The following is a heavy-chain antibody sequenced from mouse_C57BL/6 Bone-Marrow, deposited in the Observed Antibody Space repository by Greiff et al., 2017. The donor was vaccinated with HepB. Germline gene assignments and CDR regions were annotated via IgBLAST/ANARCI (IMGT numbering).Heavy chain of an antibody. CDR1: GYTFTSYW. CDR3: ERERDFTTVV. V-gene: IGHV1-55*01. CDR2: IYPGSGST. J-gene: IGHJ2*01. D-gene: IGHD1-1*01. Sequence: QVQLQQPGAELVKPGASVKMSCKASGYTFTSYWITWVKQRHGQGLEWIGDIYPGSGSTNYNEKFKSKATLTVDTSSSTAYMQLSSLTSEDSAVYYCERERDFTTVVWGQGTTLTVSS.